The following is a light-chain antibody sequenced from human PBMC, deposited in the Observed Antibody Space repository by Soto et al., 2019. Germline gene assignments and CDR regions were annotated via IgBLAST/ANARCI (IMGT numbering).Light chain of an antibody. J-gene: IGKJ1*01. Sequence: DIQMTQSPSTLFGSVGDRVTITCRASQTIRSWLAWYQQKPGKAPKLLIYKASTLKSGVPSRFSGSGSGTEFPLTISSLQPDDFATSYSQPYNSDSEEFGQGTKV. CDR3: QPYNSDSEE. CDR2: KAS. V-gene: IGKV1-5*03. CDR1: QTIRSW.